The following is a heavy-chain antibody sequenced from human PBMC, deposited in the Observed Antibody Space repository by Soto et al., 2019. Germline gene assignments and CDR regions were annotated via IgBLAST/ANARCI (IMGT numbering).Heavy chain of an antibody. CDR3: ARAMPTACYIYFDQ. CDR1: GYTFTSYG. J-gene: IGHJ4*02. D-gene: IGHD3-16*02. V-gene: IGHV1-3*04. Sequence: QVDLVQSGAEVKEPGASVRISCEASGYTFTSYGIPWVRQAPGQRLEWMGWINTGRSNTRYAPEFQARVTITRNTPTSTAYMELNSLRSEATAVYYCARAMPTACYIYFDQWGQGTLVTVSS. CDR2: INTGRSNT.